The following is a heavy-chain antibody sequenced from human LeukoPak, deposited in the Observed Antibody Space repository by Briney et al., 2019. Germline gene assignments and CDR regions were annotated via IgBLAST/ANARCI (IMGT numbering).Heavy chain of an antibody. CDR2: ISSSSSTI. V-gene: IGHV3-48*04. D-gene: IGHD3-16*02. J-gene: IGHJ4*02. CDR3: ARDLRDFTFGGVIVIRFDY. CDR1: GFTFSSYS. Sequence: GGSLRLSCAASGFTFSSYSMNWVRQATGKGLEWVSYISSSSSTIYYADSVKGRFTISRDNAKNSLYLQMNSLRAEDTAVYYCARDLRDFTFGGVIVIRFDYWGQGTLVTVSS.